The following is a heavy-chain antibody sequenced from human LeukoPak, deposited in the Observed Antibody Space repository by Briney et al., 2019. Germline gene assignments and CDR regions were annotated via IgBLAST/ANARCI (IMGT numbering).Heavy chain of an antibody. V-gene: IGHV3-23*01. D-gene: IGHD3-22*01. CDR3: AKGSYYDSSGSFYFDY. CDR1: GFTFSSYA. J-gene: IGHJ4*02. CDR2: ISGSGDNT. Sequence: GGSLRLSCAASGFTFSSYAMSWVRQVPGKGLEWVSGISGSGDNTYYADSVKGRFTISRDNSKNTLYVQVNSLGTEDTAAYYCAKGSYYDSSGSFYFDYWGQGTLVTVSS.